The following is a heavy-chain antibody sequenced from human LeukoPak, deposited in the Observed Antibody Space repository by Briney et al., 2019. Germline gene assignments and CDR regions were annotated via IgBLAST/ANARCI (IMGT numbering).Heavy chain of an antibody. CDR1: GDSVSSNSAA. CDR3: ARDLVSGGDSEFDF. V-gene: IGHV6-1*01. CDR2: TYHRSKWYN. J-gene: IGHJ5*01. D-gene: IGHD2-21*02. Sequence: SQTLSLTCDISGDSVSSNSAAWNWIRQSPSRGLEWLGRTYHRSKWYNDYAISVKSRITITPDTSKNQFSLQLNAVTAEDAAVYYCARDLVSGGDSEFDFWGQGTLVTVSS.